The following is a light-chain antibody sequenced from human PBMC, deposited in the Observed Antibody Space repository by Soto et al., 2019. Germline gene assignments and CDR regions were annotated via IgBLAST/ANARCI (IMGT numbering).Light chain of an antibody. CDR3: QQSYSTLSIT. V-gene: IGKV1-12*02. J-gene: IGKJ5*01. CDR1: QVISTW. Sequence: IQMTRSPSSVSASVGDRVPITCRASQVISTWLAWYQQKPGKAPKLLIYKASSLESGVPSRFSGSGSWTDFTLTISSLQPEDFATYYCQQSYSTLSITFGQGTRLEIK. CDR2: KAS.